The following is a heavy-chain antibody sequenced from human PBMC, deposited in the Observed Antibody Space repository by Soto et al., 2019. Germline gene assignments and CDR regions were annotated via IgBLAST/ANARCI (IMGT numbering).Heavy chain of an antibody. V-gene: IGHV3-48*02. D-gene: IGHD6-19*01. CDR2: ISSASSTI. CDR1: GLAFSAHN. J-gene: IGHJ4*02. CDR3: VPQRPGAVSSSGDY. Sequence: EVQLVESGGDLVQPGGSLRLSCVASGLAFSAHNMNWVRQAPGKGLEWLSFISSASSTIYYADSVQGRFTISRDNAKNSLYLQMKSLRDEGTGVYYCVPQRPGAVSSSGDYWGQGTLVTVSS.